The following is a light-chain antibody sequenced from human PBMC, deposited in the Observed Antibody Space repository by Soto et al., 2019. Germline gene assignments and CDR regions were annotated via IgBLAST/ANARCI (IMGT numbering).Light chain of an antibody. CDR1: SSDVGGYNY. V-gene: IGLV2-8*01. CDR3: XSYAGSNPSVV. J-gene: IGLJ2*01. Sequence: QSALTQPPSASGSPGQSVTISCTGTSSDVGGYNYVSWYQQHPGKAPKLMIYEVSKRPSGVPDRFSGSKSGNXASLTVSGLQAEDEADYYCXSYAGSNPSVVFGGGTKLTVL. CDR2: EVS.